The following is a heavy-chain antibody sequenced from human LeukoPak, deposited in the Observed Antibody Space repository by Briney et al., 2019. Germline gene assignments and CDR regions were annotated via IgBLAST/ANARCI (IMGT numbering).Heavy chain of an antibody. Sequence: SQTLSLTCTVSGGSISSGSYYWSWIRQPAGKGLEWIGRIYTSGSTNYNPSLKSRVTIPVDTSKNQFSLKLSSVTAADTAVYYCAREGIAARQFDPWGQGTLVTVSS. D-gene: IGHD6-6*01. J-gene: IGHJ5*02. CDR2: IYTSGST. CDR3: AREGIAARQFDP. CDR1: GGSISSGSYY. V-gene: IGHV4-61*02.